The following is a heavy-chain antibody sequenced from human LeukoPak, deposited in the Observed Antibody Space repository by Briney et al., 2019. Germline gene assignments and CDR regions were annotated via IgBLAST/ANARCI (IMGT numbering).Heavy chain of an antibody. D-gene: IGHD3-22*01. CDR3: ARGRGSYYDSSGYDDY. V-gene: IGHV4-34*01. Sequence: PSETLSLTCAVYGGSFSGYYWSWIRQPPGKGLEWIGEINHSGSTNYNPSLKSRVTISVDTSKNQFSLKLSSVTAADTAVYYCARGRGSYYDSSGYDDYWGQGTLVTVSS. CDR2: INHSGST. CDR1: GGSFSGYY. J-gene: IGHJ4*02.